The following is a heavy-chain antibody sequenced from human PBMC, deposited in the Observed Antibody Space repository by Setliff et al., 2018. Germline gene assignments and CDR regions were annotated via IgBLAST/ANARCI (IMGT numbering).Heavy chain of an antibody. CDR1: GYTFTSYY. V-gene: IGHV1-46*01. J-gene: IGHJ4*02. CDR3: AREAKRNVVVVVAATPFY. Sequence: ASVKVSCKASGYTFTSYYMHWVRQAPGQGLEWMGIINPSGGSTSYAQKFQCRVTMTRDTSTSTVYMELSSLRSEDTALYYCAREAKRNVVVVVAATPFYWGQGTLVTVSS. CDR2: INPSGGST. D-gene: IGHD2-15*01.